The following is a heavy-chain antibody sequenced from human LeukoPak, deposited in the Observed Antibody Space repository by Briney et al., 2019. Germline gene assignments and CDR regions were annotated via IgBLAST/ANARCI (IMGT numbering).Heavy chain of an antibody. V-gene: IGHV3-48*04. CDR3: ARDGPYGDYDY. J-gene: IGHJ4*02. D-gene: IGHD4-17*01. CDR1: GFTFSSYS. CDR2: ISSSSRTI. Sequence: GGSLRLSCAASGFTFSSYSINWVRQAPGKGLEWVSYISSSSRTIYYADSVKGRFTISRDNAKNSLYLQMNSLRAEDTAVYYCARDGPYGDYDYWGQGTLVTVSS.